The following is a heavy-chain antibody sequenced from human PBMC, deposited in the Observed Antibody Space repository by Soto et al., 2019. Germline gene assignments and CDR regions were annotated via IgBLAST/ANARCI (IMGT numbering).Heavy chain of an antibody. CDR2: ISYDGSHK. D-gene: IGHD2-15*01. Sequence: LRLSCSASGFTFINFAMYWVRQAPGKGLEWVTVISYDGSHKYYADSVKGRFTISRDNSKNTLYLQMNNLRAEDSAVYFCARDYSYQRAMDVWGQGTTVTVSS. J-gene: IGHJ6*02. CDR3: ARDYSYQRAMDV. V-gene: IGHV3-30-3*01. CDR1: GFTFINFA.